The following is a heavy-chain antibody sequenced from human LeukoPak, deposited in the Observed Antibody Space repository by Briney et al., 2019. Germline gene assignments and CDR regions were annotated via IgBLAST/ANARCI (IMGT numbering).Heavy chain of an antibody. V-gene: IGHV3-7*03. CDR3: AKEGHYYDSSGYYYPDY. CDR1: GFTFSSYW. J-gene: IGHJ4*02. D-gene: IGHD3-22*01. Sequence: GGSLRLSCAASGFTFSSYWMSWVRQAPGKGLEWVANIKQDGSEKYYVDSVKGRFTISRDNSKNTLYLQMNSLRAEDTAVYYCAKEGHYYDSSGYYYPDYWGQGTLVTVSS. CDR2: IKQDGSEK.